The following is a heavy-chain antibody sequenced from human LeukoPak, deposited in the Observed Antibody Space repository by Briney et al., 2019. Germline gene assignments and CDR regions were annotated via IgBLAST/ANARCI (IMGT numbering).Heavy chain of an antibody. J-gene: IGHJ5*02. CDR2: IYYSGST. D-gene: IGHD3-10*01. CDR3: ARGGYYYKGWFDP. Sequence: WIRQPPGKGLEWIGYIYYSGSTYYNPSLKRRVTISVDTSKNQFSLKLSSVTAADTAVYYCARGGYYYKGWFDPWGQGTLVTVSS. V-gene: IGHV4-30-4*08.